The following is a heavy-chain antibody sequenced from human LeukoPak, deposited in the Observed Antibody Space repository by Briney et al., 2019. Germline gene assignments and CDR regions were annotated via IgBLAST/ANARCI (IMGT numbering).Heavy chain of an antibody. CDR3: ARAGGKFDY. J-gene: IGHJ4*02. V-gene: IGHV4-34*01. CDR2: INHSGST. D-gene: IGHD2-15*01. CDR1: GGSFSGYY. Sequence: SETLSLTCAVYGGSFSGYYWSWIRQPPGKGLEWIGEINHSGSTNYNPSLKSLVTISVDTSKNQFSLKLSSVTAADTAVYYCARAGGKFDYWGQGTLVTVSS.